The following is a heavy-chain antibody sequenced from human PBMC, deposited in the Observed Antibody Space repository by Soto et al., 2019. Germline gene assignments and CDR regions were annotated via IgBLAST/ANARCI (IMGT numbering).Heavy chain of an antibody. CDR1: GFTFSSYS. J-gene: IGHJ4*02. CDR3: ARDTPKYDYVWGSYRPSLYYFDY. V-gene: IGHV3-48*02. CDR2: ISSSSSTI. D-gene: IGHD3-16*02. Sequence: EVQLVESGGGLVQPGGSLRLSCAASGFTFSSYSMNWVRQAPGKGLEWVSYISSSSSTIYYADSVKGLFTISRDNAKNSLYLQMNSLRDEDTAVYYCARDTPKYDYVWGSYRPSLYYFDYWGQGTLVTVSS.